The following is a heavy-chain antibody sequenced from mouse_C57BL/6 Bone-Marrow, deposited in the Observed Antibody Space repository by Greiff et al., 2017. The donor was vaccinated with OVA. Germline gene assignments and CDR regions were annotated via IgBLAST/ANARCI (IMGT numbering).Heavy chain of an antibody. CDR1: GYTFTSYG. V-gene: IGHV1-81*01. Sequence: QVQLQQSGAELARPGASVKLSCKASGYTFTSYGISWVKQSTGQGLEWIGEIYPRSGNTYYNEKFKGKATLTADKSSSTAYMELRSLTSEDSAVYFCARSCNGNYFDYWGQGTTLTVSS. CDR3: ARSCNGNYFDY. J-gene: IGHJ2*01. D-gene: IGHD2-1*01. CDR2: IYPRSGNT.